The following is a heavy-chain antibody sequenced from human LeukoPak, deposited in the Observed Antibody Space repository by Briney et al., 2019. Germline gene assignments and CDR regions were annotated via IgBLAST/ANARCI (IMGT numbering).Heavy chain of an antibody. J-gene: IGHJ4*02. V-gene: IGHV1-3*03. Sequence: ASVKVSCKASGYSFTNYAIHWVRQAPGQRLEWMGWINAGNGNTKYSQQFQGRVTITRDTSASTAYMELSSLRSEDMAVYYCAREGWSGYSNYLGWLDYWGQGTLVTVSS. CDR1: GYSFTNYA. CDR2: INAGNGNT. D-gene: IGHD4-11*01. CDR3: AREGWSGYSNYLGWLDY.